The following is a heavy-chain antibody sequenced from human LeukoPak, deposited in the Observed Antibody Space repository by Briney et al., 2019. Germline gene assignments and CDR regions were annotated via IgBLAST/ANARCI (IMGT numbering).Heavy chain of an antibody. J-gene: IGHJ5*02. CDR3: ARGHSYYDSSGYYAKADWFDP. Sequence: ASVKVSCKASGYTFTSYGISWVRQAPGQGLEWMGWISAYNGNTDYAQNLQGRVTMTTDTSTSTAYMEPRSLGSEDTAVYYCARGHSYYDSSGYYAKADWFDPWGQGTLVTVSS. D-gene: IGHD3-22*01. V-gene: IGHV1-18*01. CDR1: GYTFTSYG. CDR2: ISAYNGNT.